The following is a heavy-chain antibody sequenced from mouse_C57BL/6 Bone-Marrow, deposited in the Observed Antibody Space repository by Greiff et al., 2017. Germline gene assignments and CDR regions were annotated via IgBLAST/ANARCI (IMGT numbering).Heavy chain of an antibody. Sequence: EVKVVESGGGLVQPGGSLKLSCAASGFTFSDYYMYWVRQTPEKRLEWVAYISNGGGSTYYPDTVKGRFTISRDNAKNTLYLQMSRLKSEDTAMYYCARQTYYSNYDAMDYWGQGTSVTVSS. V-gene: IGHV5-12*01. D-gene: IGHD2-5*01. CDR1: GFTFSDYY. CDR3: ARQTYYSNYDAMDY. J-gene: IGHJ4*01. CDR2: ISNGGGST.